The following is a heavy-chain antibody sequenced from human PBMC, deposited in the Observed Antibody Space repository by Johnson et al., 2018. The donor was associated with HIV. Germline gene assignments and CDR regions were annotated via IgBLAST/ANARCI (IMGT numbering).Heavy chain of an antibody. Sequence: QVQLVESGGGVVQPGRSLRLSCVASGFTFSNYGMHWVRQAPGKGLEWVALVWYDGGNKYYADSGKGRFTIFRDNSENTLYLQMNSLRAEDTAVYFCAKDRTSWGFDAFDLWGQGTMVTVSS. J-gene: IGHJ3*01. CDR3: AKDRTSWGFDAFDL. CDR1: GFTFSNYG. D-gene: IGHD3-16*01. V-gene: IGHV3-33*06. CDR2: VWYDGGNK.